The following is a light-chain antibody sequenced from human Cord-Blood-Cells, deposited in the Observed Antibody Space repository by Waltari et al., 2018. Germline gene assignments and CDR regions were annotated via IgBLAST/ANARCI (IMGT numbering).Light chain of an antibody. CDR2: AAS. Sequence: DIQMTQYRSSLYASLGHRVTITCRASQSISSYLNWYQQKPGKAPKLLIYAASSLQSGVPSRFSGSGSGTDFTLTISSLQPEDFATYYCQQSYSTPFTFGPGTKVDIK. V-gene: IGKV1-39*01. J-gene: IGKJ3*01. CDR3: QQSYSTPFT. CDR1: QSISSY.